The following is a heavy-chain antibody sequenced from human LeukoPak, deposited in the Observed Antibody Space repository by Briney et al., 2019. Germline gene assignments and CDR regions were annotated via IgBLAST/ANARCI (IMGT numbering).Heavy chain of an antibody. CDR3: ARILLRFLRSDAFDI. V-gene: IGHV3-7*01. CDR1: GFTFSSYW. Sequence: GGSLRLSCAASGFTFSSYWMSWVRQAPGKGLEWVANIKQDGSEKYYVDSVKGRFTISRDNAKNSLYLQMSSLRAEDTAVYYCARILLRFLRSDAFDIWGQGTMVTVSS. CDR2: IKQDGSEK. J-gene: IGHJ3*02. D-gene: IGHD3-3*01.